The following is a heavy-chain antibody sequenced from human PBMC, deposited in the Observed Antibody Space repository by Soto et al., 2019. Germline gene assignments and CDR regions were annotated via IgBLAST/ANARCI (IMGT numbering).Heavy chain of an antibody. CDR3: ARSSTSANYFDY. V-gene: IGHV4-30-4*01. J-gene: IGHJ4*02. Sequence: SETLSLTCTVSGGSISSGDYYWTWIRQPPGKGLEWIGYIYDSGTTYYSPSLKSRVSISVDTSKNQFSLKLSSVTAADTAVYYCARSSTSANYFDYWGQGTLVTVSS. D-gene: IGHD2-2*01. CDR1: GGSISSGDYY. CDR2: IYDSGTT.